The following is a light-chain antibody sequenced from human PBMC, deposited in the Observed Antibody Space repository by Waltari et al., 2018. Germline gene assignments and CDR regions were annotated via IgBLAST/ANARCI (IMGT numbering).Light chain of an antibody. CDR1: PSVLYSSNNKNY. CDR2: WAS. Sequence: DIVMTQSPDSLAVSLGERATINCKSSPSVLYSSNNKNYLAWYQQKPGQPPKLLIYWASTRESGVPDRFRGRGSGTDFTLTISSLQAEYVAVYYCQQYYSTPQTFGQGIKLEIK. J-gene: IGKJ2*01. V-gene: IGKV4-1*01. CDR3: QQYYSTPQT.